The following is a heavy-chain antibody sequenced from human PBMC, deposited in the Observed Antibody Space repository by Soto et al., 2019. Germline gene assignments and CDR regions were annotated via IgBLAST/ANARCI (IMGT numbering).Heavy chain of an antibody. CDR2: MNPNSGNT. CDR3: TREPRTGTIDY. V-gene: IGHV1-8*01. Sequence: QVQLVQSGAEVKKPGASVKVSCKASGYTFTSHDINWVRQATGQGPEWMVWMNPNSGNTGYAQKFQGRVTMTRETSISTAYMELSSLRYEDTDVYYCTREPRTGTIDYWGQGTLVTVSS. J-gene: IGHJ4*02. D-gene: IGHD1-1*01. CDR1: GYTFTSHD.